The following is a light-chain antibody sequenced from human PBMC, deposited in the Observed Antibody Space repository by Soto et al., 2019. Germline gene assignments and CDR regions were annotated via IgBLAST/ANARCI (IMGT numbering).Light chain of an antibody. V-gene: IGLV1-40*01. CDR2: GNS. CDR1: SSNIGAGYD. CDR3: QSYDSSLSAL. J-gene: IGLJ3*02. Sequence: QSVLTQPPSVSGAPGQRVTISCSVSSSNIGAGYDVHWYQQLPGTAPKLLIYGNSNRPSGVPDRFSGSKSGTSASLAITGLQPEDEADHYCQSYDSSLSALFGGGTKLTVL.